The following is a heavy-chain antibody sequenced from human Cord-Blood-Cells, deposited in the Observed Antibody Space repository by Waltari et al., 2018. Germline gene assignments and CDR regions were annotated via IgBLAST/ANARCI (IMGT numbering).Heavy chain of an antibody. D-gene: IGHD2-2*01. Sequence: QVQLVQSGAEVMTPGASVKVSCKASGYTFTSYDINWVRQATGQGLEWMGWMNPNSGNTGYAQKFQGRVTMTRNTSISTAYMELSSLRSEDTAVYYCARTVVTSDMYYFDYWGQGTLVTVSS. V-gene: IGHV1-8*01. CDR3: ARTVVTSDMYYFDY. CDR2: MNPNSGNT. CDR1: GYTFTSYD. J-gene: IGHJ4*02.